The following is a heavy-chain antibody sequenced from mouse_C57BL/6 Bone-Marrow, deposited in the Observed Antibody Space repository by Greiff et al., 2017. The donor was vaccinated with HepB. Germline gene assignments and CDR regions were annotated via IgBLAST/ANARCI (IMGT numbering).Heavy chain of an antibody. D-gene: IGHD1-1*01. Sequence: EVQLVESGGDLVKPGGSLKLSCAASGFTFSSYGMSWVRQTPDKRLEWVATISSGGSYTYYPDSVKGRFTISRDNAKNTLYLQMSSLKSEDTAMYYCERRSSAWFAYWGQGTLVTVSA. CDR3: ERRSSAWFAY. CDR1: GFTFSSYG. V-gene: IGHV5-6*01. CDR2: ISSGGSYT. J-gene: IGHJ3*01.